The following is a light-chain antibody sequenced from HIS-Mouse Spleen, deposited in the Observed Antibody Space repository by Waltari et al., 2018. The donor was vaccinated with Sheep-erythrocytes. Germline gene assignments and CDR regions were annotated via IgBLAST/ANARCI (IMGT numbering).Light chain of an antibody. CDR3: CSYAGSYTYV. Sequence: QSALTQPRSVSGSPGQSVTIPCTGTSSDVGGYNYVSWYQQHPGKAPKLMIYDVSKRPSGVPDRFSGSKSGNTASLTISGFRAEDEADYYCCSYAGSYTYVFGTGTKVTVL. J-gene: IGLJ1*01. V-gene: IGLV2-11*01. CDR2: DVS. CDR1: SSDVGGYNY.